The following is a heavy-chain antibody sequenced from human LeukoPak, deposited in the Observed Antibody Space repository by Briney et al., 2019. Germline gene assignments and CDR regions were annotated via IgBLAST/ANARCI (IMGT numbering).Heavy chain of an antibody. CDR2: IYYSGST. V-gene: IGHV4-39*01. Sequence: SETLSLTCTVSGGSISSSSYYWGWIRQPPGKGLEWIGSIYYSGSTYYNPSLKSRVTISVDTSKDQFSLKLSSVTAADTAVYYCARRYCSIRNCPRAYYYYYMDVWGRGTTVTVSS. CDR3: ARRYCSIRNCPRAYYYYYMDV. J-gene: IGHJ6*03. D-gene: IGHD2-2*01. CDR1: GGSISSSSYY.